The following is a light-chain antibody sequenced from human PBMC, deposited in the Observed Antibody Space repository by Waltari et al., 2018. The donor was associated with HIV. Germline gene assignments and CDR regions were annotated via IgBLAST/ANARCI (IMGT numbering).Light chain of an antibody. V-gene: IGLV3-21*02. Sequence: SYVLTQTPSVSVATGQTASITCGRDNLESKSVHCYQQKPGQAPVVVVDDDSDRPSGIPERFSGSNSGNTAHLTMTRVEAGDEADYYCQVWDNSGGRQGIFGGGTKLTV. J-gene: IGLJ2*01. CDR3: QVWDNSGGRQGI. CDR2: DDS. CDR1: NLESKS.